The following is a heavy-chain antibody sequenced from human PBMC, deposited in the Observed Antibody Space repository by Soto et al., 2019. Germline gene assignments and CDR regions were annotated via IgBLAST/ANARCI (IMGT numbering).Heavy chain of an antibody. CDR3: ARESSSSRGKFDY. D-gene: IGHD6-6*01. CDR2: INHSGST. J-gene: IGHJ4*02. CDR1: GGSFSGYY. Sequence: SPTLSLTCAVYGGSFSGYYWSWIRQPPGKGLEWIGEINHSGSTNYNPSLKSRVTISVDTSKNQFSLKLSSVTAADTAVYYCARESSSSRGKFDYWGQGTLVTVSS. V-gene: IGHV4-34*01.